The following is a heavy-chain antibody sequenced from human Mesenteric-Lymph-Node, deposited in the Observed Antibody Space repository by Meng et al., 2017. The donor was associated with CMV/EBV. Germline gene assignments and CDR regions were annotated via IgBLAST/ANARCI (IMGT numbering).Heavy chain of an antibody. D-gene: IGHD3-22*01. CDR3: ARRVRYYDSSGYRFDY. CDR1: GGSIGTYY. Sequence: SGGSIGTYYWSWSRQPPGKGLEWIGYIYYSGSTNYNPSLKSRVTISLDTSKNQFSLKMRSVTAADTAVYCCARRVRYYDSSGYRFDYWGQGTLVTVSS. V-gene: IGHV4-59*08. CDR2: IYYSGST. J-gene: IGHJ4*02.